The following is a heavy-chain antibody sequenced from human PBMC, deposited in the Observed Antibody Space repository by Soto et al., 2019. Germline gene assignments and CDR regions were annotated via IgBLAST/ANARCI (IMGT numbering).Heavy chain of an antibody. J-gene: IGHJ5*02. V-gene: IGHV3-30*18. D-gene: IGHD3-3*01. CDR3: AKDKVPYYDFWSGQRWFDP. CDR2: ISNDGNKK. CDR1: GFTFSIHG. Sequence: GGSLRLSCAASGFTFSIHGMHWVRQTPGKGLEWVAVISNDGNKKYYVESVEGRFSISRDNSKSIVYLQMNNVRIEDTAKYYCAKDKVPYYDFWSGQRWFDPWGQGTQVTVA.